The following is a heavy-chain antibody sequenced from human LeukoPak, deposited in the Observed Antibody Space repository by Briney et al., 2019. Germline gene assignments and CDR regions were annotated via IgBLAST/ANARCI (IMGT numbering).Heavy chain of an antibody. V-gene: IGHV1-18*01. CDR3: ARADIRAIASSGWYGFDY. J-gene: IGHJ4*02. CDR1: GYTFNSYG. Sequence: ASVKVSCKASGYTFNSYGISWVRQAPGQGLEGVGWISAYNGNTNYAQKVQGRVTMTPDTSTSTAYMKLRSLRSDDTAVYYCARADIRAIASSGWYGFDYWGQGTLVTVSS. CDR2: ISAYNGNT. D-gene: IGHD6-19*01.